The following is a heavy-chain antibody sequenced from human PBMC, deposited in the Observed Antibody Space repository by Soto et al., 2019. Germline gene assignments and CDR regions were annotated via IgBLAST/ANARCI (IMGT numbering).Heavy chain of an antibody. D-gene: IGHD3-3*01. Sequence: QVQLVESGGGVVQPGRSLRISCAASGFTFTSYDIYWVRQAPGKGLEWVAVTSYDGRSSYYTDSVKGRFTISRDNSKNPLYLQMNSLRAEETAMYSCAKVFGLVIVAWGQGTLVSVSS. CDR1: GFTFTSYD. J-gene: IGHJ5*02. CDR2: TSYDGRSS. V-gene: IGHV3-30*18. CDR3: AKVFGLVIVA.